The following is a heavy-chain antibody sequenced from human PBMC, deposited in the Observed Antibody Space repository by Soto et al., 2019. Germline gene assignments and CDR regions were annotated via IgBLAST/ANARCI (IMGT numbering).Heavy chain of an antibody. J-gene: IGHJ4*02. D-gene: IGHD5-12*01. V-gene: IGHV3-23*01. Sequence: EVQLSESGEGLVQPGGSLRLSCGGAGFTFSGSAVSWVRQAPGRGLEWVSGISGGGSTEYADSVKGRFGISRDNSKDTVYLYMNSLRDDDTAVYYCARQKGDIVARPPDHWGQGILVTVSS. CDR3: ARQKGDIVARPPDH. CDR1: GFTFSGSA. CDR2: ISGGGST.